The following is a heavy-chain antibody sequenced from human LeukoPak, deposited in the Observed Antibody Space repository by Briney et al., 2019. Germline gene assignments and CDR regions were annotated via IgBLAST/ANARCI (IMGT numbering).Heavy chain of an antibody. V-gene: IGHV4-34*01. Sequence: PSETLSLTCSVYGGSSSGYYWTWIRQPPGKGLEWIGEIYHSGTTNSESSNTNPSLKSRLTMSVDTSKNQFSLKLSSVTAADTAVYYCARGTHPGIMWFAELSRRYMDVWGKGTTVTVSS. CDR3: ARGTHPGIMWFAELSRRYMDV. D-gene: IGHD3-10*01. CDR1: GGSSSGYY. CDR2: IYHSGTT. J-gene: IGHJ6*03.